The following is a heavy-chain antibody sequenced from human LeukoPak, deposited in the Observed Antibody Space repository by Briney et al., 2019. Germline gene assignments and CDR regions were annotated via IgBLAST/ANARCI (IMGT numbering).Heavy chain of an antibody. Sequence: PSETLSLTCTVSGGSISSYYWSWIRQPPGKGLEWIGYIYYSGSTNYNPSLKSRVTISVDTSKNQFSLKLSSVTAADTAVYYCARDRYCYDSSGYYPYFDYWGQGTLVTVSS. CDR3: ARDRYCYDSSGYYPYFDY. CDR1: GGSISSYY. V-gene: IGHV4-59*12. D-gene: IGHD3-22*01. J-gene: IGHJ4*02. CDR2: IYYSGST.